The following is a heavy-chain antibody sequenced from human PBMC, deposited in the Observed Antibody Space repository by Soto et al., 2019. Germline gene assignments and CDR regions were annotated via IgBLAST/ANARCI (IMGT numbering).Heavy chain of an antibody. CDR3: ARDQYGDYPHNWFDP. D-gene: IGHD4-17*01. Sequence: EVQLVESGGGLVQPGGSLRLSCAASGFTFSSYWMSWVRQAPGKGLEWVANIKQDGSEKYYVDSVKGRFNISRDNAKNSLYLQMNSLRAEDTAVYYCARDQYGDYPHNWFDPWGQGTLVTVSS. J-gene: IGHJ5*02. CDR1: GFTFSSYW. CDR2: IKQDGSEK. V-gene: IGHV3-7*03.